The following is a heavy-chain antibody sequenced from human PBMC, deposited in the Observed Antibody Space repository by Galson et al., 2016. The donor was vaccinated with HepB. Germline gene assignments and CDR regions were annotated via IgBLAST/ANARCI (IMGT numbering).Heavy chain of an antibody. CDR3: ARVARRSIVVVPTAYWHFDL. CDR1: GASFSENY. D-gene: IGHD2-2*01. Sequence: ETLSLTCGFSGASFSENYWSWIRQSPGEGLQWIGEINHSGGAHYNPSLKSRVTISVDSSKNQFSLELRSVTAADTALYFCARVARRSIVVVPTAYWHFDLWGRGTLVTVSS. J-gene: IGHJ2*01. V-gene: IGHV4-34*01. CDR2: INHSGGA.